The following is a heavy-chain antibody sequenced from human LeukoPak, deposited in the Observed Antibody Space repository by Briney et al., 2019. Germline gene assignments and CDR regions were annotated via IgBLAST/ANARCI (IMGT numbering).Heavy chain of an antibody. CDR1: GYTFTGYY. CDR3: ARGSRYYDILTGRDY. J-gene: IGHJ4*02. Sequence: SVKVSCKASGYTFTGYYMHWVRQAPGQGLEWMGRINPNSGGTNYAQKFQGRVTMTRDTSISTAYMELSRLRSDDTAVYYCARGSRYYDILTGRDYWGQGTLVTVSS. D-gene: IGHD3-9*01. CDR2: INPNSGGT. V-gene: IGHV1-2*06.